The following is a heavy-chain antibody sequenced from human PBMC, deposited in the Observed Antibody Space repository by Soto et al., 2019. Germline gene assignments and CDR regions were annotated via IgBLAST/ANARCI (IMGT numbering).Heavy chain of an antibody. CDR3: ARGVVGATDDYFDY. CDR1: GGSISSYY. D-gene: IGHD1-26*01. CDR2: IYYSGST. V-gene: IGHV4-59*01. Sequence: LTCTVSGGSISSYYWSWIRQPPGKGLEWIGYIYYSGSTNYNPSLKSRVTISVDTSKNQFSLKLSSVTAADTAVYYCARGVVGATDDYFDYWGQGTLVTLSS. J-gene: IGHJ4*02.